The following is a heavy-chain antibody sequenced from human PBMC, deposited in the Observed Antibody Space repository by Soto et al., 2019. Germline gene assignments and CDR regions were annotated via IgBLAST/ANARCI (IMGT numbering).Heavy chain of an antibody. D-gene: IGHD3-10*01. CDR2: IYWDDDK. J-gene: IGHJ5*02. V-gene: IGHV2-5*02. Sequence: QITLKESGPTLVKPTQTLTLTCTFSGFSLSTSGVGVGWIRQPPGKALEWLALIYWDDDKRYSPSLKSRLTITKDTSTNQVVLTMTNMDPVDTATYYCAHILDEHDYYDWFDPWGQGTLVTVSS. CDR1: GFSLSTSGVG. CDR3: AHILDEHDYYDWFDP.